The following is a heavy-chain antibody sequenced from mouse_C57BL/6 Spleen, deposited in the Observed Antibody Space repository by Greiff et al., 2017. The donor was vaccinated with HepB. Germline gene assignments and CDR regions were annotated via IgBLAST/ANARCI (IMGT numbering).Heavy chain of an antibody. J-gene: IGHJ2*01. CDR1: GFTFSDYY. D-gene: IGHD2-1*01. V-gene: IGHV5-12*01. CDR2: ISNGGGST. CDR3: ARQGNYGNFDY. Sequence: EVKLMESGGGLVQPGGSLKLSCAASGFTFSDYYMYWVRQTPEKRLEWVAYISNGGGSTYYPDTVKGRFTISRDNAKNTLYLQMSRLKSEDTAMYYCARQGNYGNFDYWGQGTTLTVSS.